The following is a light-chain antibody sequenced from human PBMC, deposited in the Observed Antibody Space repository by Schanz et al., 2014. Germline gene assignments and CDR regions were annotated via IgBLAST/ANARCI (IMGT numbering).Light chain of an antibody. V-gene: IGKV3-15*01. CDR2: GAS. CDR3: QQYNDWPLT. Sequence: EIVMTQSPATLSVSPGERATLSCRASQSVTNNLAWYQQKPGQAPRLLINGASTRATGIPARFSGSGSGTEFTLTISSLQSEDLAVYYCQQYNDWPLTFGGGTKVEIK. CDR1: QSVTNN. J-gene: IGKJ4*01.